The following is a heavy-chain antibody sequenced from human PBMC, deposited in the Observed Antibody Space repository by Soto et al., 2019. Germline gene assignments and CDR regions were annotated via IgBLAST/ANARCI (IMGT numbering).Heavy chain of an antibody. V-gene: IGHV4-31*03. Sequence: SETLSLTCTVSGGSISSGGYYWSWIRQHPGKGLEWIGYIYYSGSTYYNPSLKSRVTISVDTSKNQFSLKLSSVTAADTAVYYCARVYGGIQLWSRFYYFAYWGQGTLVTVSS. D-gene: IGHD5-18*01. J-gene: IGHJ4*02. CDR2: IYYSGST. CDR3: ARVYGGIQLWSRFYYFAY. CDR1: GGSISSGGYY.